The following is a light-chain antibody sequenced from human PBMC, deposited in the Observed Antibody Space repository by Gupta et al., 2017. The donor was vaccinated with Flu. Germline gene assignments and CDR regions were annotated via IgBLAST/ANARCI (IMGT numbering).Light chain of an antibody. V-gene: IGLV1-40*01. CDR1: SSNIGTVYD. J-gene: IGLJ1*01. CDR3: QSYDSSLIGYV. CDR2: GNS. Sequence: CVLRRAPSETAAPGERVIISCTGSSSNIGTVYDVHWYQQLPGTAPKLLIYGNSNRPSGVSDRFAGSKSGSSASLTITGLQAEDDADYFCQSYDSSLIGYVFGTGTKVTVL.